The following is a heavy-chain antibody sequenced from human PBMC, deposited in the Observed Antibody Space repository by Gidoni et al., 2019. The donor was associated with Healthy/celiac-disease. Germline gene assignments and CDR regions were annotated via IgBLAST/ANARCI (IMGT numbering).Heavy chain of an antibody. D-gene: IGHD3-3*01. J-gene: IGHJ3*02. CDR3: ASFGRGGAFDI. CDR1: GFTFSCYW. Sequence: EVQLVESGGGLVQPGGSLRLSCAASGFTFSCYWMHWVRQAPGKGLVVVSTFYSDGSSTSDGGSWKGRFTNSRGNAKNPLYLEMKSLRPEETALYFCASFGRGGAFDIWGQGTMVTVSS. CDR2: FYSDGSST. V-gene: IGHV3-74*01.